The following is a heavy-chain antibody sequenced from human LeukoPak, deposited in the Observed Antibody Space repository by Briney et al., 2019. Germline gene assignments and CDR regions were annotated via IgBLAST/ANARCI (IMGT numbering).Heavy chain of an antibody. CDR1: GYIFTGYY. CDR2: INPNSGGT. CDR3: ARSVVRIAAAAPPGY. Sequence: GASVNVSCKASGYIFTGYYMHWVRQAAGQGLEWMGWINPNSGGTNYQGRVTMTRDTSISTAYMELSRLRSDDTAVYYCARSVVRIAAAAPPGYWGQGTLVTVSS. J-gene: IGHJ4*02. V-gene: IGHV1-2*02. D-gene: IGHD6-13*01.